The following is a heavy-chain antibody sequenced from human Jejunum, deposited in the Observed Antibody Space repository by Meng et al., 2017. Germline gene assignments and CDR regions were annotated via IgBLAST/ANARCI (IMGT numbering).Heavy chain of an antibody. V-gene: IGHV3-21*06. D-gene: IGHD1-1*01. CDR1: VFTFSMYM. CDR3: ARTGMGWTNDY. CDR2: VTTSGSYI. J-gene: IGHJ4*01. Sequence: EVRLVGSGGGLVKPGGSLRLSCVVSVFTFSMYMMNWVRQAPGKGLEWVAHVTTSGSYIYYADSVKGRFTISKDNAANSLYLQMNSLRAEDTAVYYCARTGMGWTNDYWGQGPLVTVSS.